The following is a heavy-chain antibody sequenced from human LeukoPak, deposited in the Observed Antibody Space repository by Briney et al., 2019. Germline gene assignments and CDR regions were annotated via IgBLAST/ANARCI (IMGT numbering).Heavy chain of an antibody. J-gene: IGHJ5*02. CDR2: ISGTGDSP. CDR1: GFTFSSYA. Sequence: GGSLRLSCAASGFTFSSYAMRWVRQAPGEGLEWVSAISGTGDSPHYADSVKGRFTISRDNSKNTLYLQMNSLRAEDTAFYYCAKDIGWFDPWGQGTLVTVSS. CDR3: AKDIGWFDP. V-gene: IGHV3-23*01.